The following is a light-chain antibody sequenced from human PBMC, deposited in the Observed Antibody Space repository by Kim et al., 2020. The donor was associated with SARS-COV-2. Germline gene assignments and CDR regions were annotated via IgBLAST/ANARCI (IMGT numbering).Light chain of an antibody. CDR3: QVWDSNTVI. J-gene: IGLJ2*01. V-gene: IGLV3-9*01. Sequence: SVDLGQTAKITCGGNNIGGKHVHWYQQKPGQAPVTVIYKNNNLPSGIPERVSGSNSGNAATLSISRVQVGDEAVYFCQVWDSNTVIFGGGTQLTVL. CDR2: KNN. CDR1: NIGGKH.